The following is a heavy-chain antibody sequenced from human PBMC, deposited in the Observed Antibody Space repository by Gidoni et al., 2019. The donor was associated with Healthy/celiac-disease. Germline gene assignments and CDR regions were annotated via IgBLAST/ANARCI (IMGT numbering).Heavy chain of an antibody. D-gene: IGHD3-10*01. J-gene: IGHJ4*02. CDR2: IYWDDDK. CDR3: AHHPYYYGSGSYYKFDY. V-gene: IGHV2-5*02. CDR1: GFSLSTSGVG. Sequence: QITLKESGPTLVQPTQTLTLTCTFSGFSLSTSGVGVGWIRQPPGKALEWLALIYWDDDKRYSPSLKSRLTITKDTSKNQVVLTMTNMDPVDTATYYCAHHPYYYGSGSYYKFDYWGQGTLVTVSS.